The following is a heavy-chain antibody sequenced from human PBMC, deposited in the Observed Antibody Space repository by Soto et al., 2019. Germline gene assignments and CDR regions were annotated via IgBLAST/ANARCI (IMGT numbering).Heavy chain of an antibody. D-gene: IGHD3-10*01. Sequence: QITLKESGPTLVKPTQTLTLTSPSSGLSLSTSGVGVSWVRQPPGKAREWLGLIYWDDEKRYSPSLKSRLTIHQDPSKNQVVLTMTNMVSVHTAPYYCAHIPMVRGVIRYYYYGMYVWGQGTTVNVSS. CDR3: AHIPMVRGVIRYYYYGMYV. CDR1: GLSLSTSGVG. CDR2: IYWDDEK. V-gene: IGHV2-5*02. J-gene: IGHJ6*02.